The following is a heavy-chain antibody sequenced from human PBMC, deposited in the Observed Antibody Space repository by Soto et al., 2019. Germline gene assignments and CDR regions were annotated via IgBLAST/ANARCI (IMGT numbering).Heavy chain of an antibody. D-gene: IGHD3-3*01. CDR1: GGSIRSGDFY. CDR3: ARLPSFCSGGACNYNFYGLDL. J-gene: IGHJ6*01. CDR2: IFYSGST. V-gene: IGHV4-30-4*01. Sequence: SETLSLTCTGSGGSIRSGDFYWTWIRQPPGKGLEWIGHIFYSGSTYYNPSLKSRIAISVDTSRNQFSLKVNSVTAADTAVYYCARLPSFCSGGACNYNFYGLDLWGQGPTVTVSS.